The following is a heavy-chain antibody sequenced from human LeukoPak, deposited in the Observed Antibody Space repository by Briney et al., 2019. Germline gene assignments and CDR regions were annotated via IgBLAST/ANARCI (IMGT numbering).Heavy chain of an antibody. CDR1: GFTFSSYS. J-gene: IGHJ4*02. V-gene: IGHV3-21*01. Sequence: GRSLRLSCAASGFTFSSYSMNWVRQAPGKGLEWVSSISSSSYIYYADSVKGRFTISRDNAKNSLYLQMNSLRAEDTAVYYCARAEYYYDSSGYYYFDYWGQGTLVTVSS. CDR3: ARAEYYYDSSGYYYFDY. CDR2: ISSSSYI. D-gene: IGHD3-22*01.